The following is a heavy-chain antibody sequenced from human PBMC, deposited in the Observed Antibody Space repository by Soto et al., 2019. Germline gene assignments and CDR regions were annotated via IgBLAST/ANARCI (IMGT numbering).Heavy chain of an antibody. CDR2: INAGNGGT. CDR1: GYTFANYG. Sequence: GASVKVSCKASGYTFANYGIHWVRQAPGHRLEWMGWINAGNGGTKYSESFQGRVTITRDTSASTVYLGLSSLSSEDTASYYCARTGHSGSYDFWGQGTLVTSPQ. J-gene: IGHJ4*02. CDR3: ARTGHSGSYDF. D-gene: IGHD3-9*01. V-gene: IGHV1-3*01.